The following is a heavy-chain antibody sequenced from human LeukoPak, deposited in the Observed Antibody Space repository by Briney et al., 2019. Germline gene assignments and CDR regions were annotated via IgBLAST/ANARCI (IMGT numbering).Heavy chain of an antibody. CDR3: ARVGSSWYPDAFDI. Sequence: PGGSLRLSCAASGFTFSSYAMSWVRQAPGKGLECVSSISHDGYRTYYADSVKGRFTISRDNSKNTLYLQMNSLRAEDTAVYYCARVGSSWYPDAFDIWGQGTMVTVSS. CDR2: ISHDGYRT. V-gene: IGHV3-23*01. J-gene: IGHJ3*02. CDR1: GFTFSSYA. D-gene: IGHD6-13*01.